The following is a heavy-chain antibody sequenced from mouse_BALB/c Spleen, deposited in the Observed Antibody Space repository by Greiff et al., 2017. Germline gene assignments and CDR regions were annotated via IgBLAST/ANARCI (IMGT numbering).Heavy chain of an antibody. J-gene: IGHJ3*01. CDR3: ASHRYDGPWFAY. CDR1: GFTFSSYA. D-gene: IGHD2-14*01. Sequence: EVMLVESGGGLVKPGGSLKLSCAASGFTFSSYAMSWVRQTPEKRLEWVATISSGGSYTYYPDSVKGRFTISRDNAKNTLYLQMSSLRSEDTAMYYCASHRYDGPWFAYWGQGTLVTVSA. CDR2: ISSGGSYT. V-gene: IGHV5-9-1*01.